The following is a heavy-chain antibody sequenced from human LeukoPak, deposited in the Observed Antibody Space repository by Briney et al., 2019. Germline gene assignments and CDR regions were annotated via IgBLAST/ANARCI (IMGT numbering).Heavy chain of an antibody. J-gene: IGHJ6*02. V-gene: IGHV1-69*13. CDR3: ARDQVATIRVSYYYYGMDV. CDR1: GGTFSSYA. Sequence: SVTVSCKASGGTFSSYAISWVRQAPGQGLEWMGGIIPIFGTANYAQKFQGRVTITADESTSTTYMELSSLRSEDTAVYYCARDQVATIRVSYYYYGMDVWGQGTTVTVSS. CDR2: IIPIFGTA. D-gene: IGHD5-12*01.